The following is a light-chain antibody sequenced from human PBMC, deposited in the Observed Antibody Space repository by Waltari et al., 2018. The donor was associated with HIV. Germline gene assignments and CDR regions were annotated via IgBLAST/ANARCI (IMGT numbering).Light chain of an antibody. CDR3: QQYDDLPRT. V-gene: IGKV1-33*01. Sequence: DIQMTQSPSSLSASEGDRVTITCQASQDIRNYLNWFQQKPGKAPKFLIYDASNLETGVPSRFSGSGSVTEFTFTISSLQPEDIATYYCQQYDDLPRTFGQGTKVEIK. CDR1: QDIRNY. CDR2: DAS. J-gene: IGKJ1*01.